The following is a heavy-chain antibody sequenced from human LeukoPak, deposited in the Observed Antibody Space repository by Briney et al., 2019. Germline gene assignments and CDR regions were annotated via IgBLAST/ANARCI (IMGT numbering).Heavy chain of an antibody. J-gene: IGHJ4*02. CDR2: IYTSGST. V-gene: IGHV4-4*07. Sequence: SETLSLTCTVSGGSTSSYYWSWIRQPAGKGLEWIGRIYTSGSTNYNPSLKSRVTMSVDTSKNQFSLKLSSVTAADTAVYYCARDSLVATITPSYFDYWGQGTLVTVSS. CDR3: ARDSLVATITPSYFDY. D-gene: IGHD5-12*01. CDR1: GGSTSSYY.